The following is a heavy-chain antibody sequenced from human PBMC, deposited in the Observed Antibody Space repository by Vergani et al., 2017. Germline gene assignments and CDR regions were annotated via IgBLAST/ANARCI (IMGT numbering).Heavy chain of an antibody. Sequence: QVQVVESGGGLVKPGGSLRLSCAASGFTFSDYYMTWIRQAPGKGLEWVSYITTSSSYTDYAASMKGRFTISRDNAKNSLYLQMNSLRAEDTAVYYCAKDLNEQWPLDYFDYWGQGTLVTVSS. D-gene: IGHD6-19*01. CDR2: ITTSSSYT. CDR3: AKDLNEQWPLDYFDY. CDR1: GFTFSDYY. V-gene: IGHV3-11*05. J-gene: IGHJ4*02.